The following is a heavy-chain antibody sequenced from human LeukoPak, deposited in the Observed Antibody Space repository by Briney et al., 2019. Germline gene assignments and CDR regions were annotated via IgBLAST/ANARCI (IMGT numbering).Heavy chain of an antibody. V-gene: IGHV3-23*01. CDR2: IYENGGTT. D-gene: IGHD2-21*01. CDR3: AKDFRIGYSAHFDY. Sequence: GGSLRLSCVGSGFTFRSHAMSWVRQAPEKGLEFVSGIYENGGTTYYADSVKGRFSISRDNSKNTPYLQMDSLRGEDTAVYYCAKDFRIGYSAHFDYWGQGALVTVSS. CDR1: GFTFRSHA. J-gene: IGHJ4*02.